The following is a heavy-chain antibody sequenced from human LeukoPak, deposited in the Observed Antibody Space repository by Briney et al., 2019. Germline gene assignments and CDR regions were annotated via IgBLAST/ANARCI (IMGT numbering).Heavy chain of an antibody. CDR1: GFSFSTYA. J-gene: IGHJ4*02. Sequence: PGGSLRLSCAASGFSFSTYAMGWVRQAPGEGLEWVSIISDSDVYAYYADSVKGRFTISRDNSKDTLYLQMNSLRAEDTAVYYCSKRDIVAGVVDRWGQGALVTVSS. CDR3: SKRDIVAGVVDR. V-gene: IGHV3-23*01. CDR2: ISDSDVYA. D-gene: IGHD5-12*01.